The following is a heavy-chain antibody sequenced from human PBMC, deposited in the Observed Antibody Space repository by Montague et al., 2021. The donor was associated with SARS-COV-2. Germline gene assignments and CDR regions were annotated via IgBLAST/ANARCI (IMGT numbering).Heavy chain of an antibody. CDR1: GGSISSYY. Sequence: SETLSLTCTVSGGSISSYYWSWIRQPPGKGLEWIGYIYYNGTSNYSPSLKGRVSISVDTSKNQFSLEMNSVTAADTAVYYCARELGYQLLSGSFDPWGQGTLVTVSS. D-gene: IGHD2-2*01. CDR3: ARELGYQLLSGSFDP. J-gene: IGHJ5*02. CDR2: IYYNGTS. V-gene: IGHV4-59*01.